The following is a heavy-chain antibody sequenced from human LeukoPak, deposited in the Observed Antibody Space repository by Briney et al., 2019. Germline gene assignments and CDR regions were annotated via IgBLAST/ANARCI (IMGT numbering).Heavy chain of an antibody. CDR3: ARDASSPRWFFDL. CDR1: GFTVSSTY. J-gene: IGHJ2*01. V-gene: IGHV3-53*01. CDR2: IHSGGNA. D-gene: IGHD6-13*01. Sequence: PGGSLRLSCAASGFTVSSTYMSWVRQAPGKGLEWVSVIHSGGNAYYADSLKGRFTISRDNSKNTLYLQMNSPRAEDTAVYYCARDASSPRWFFDLWSRGTLVTVSS.